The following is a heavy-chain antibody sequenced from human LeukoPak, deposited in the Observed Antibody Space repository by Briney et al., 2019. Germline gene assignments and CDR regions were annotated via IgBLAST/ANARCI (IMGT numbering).Heavy chain of an antibody. Sequence: ASVKVSCKASGYTFTAFYMHWVRQAPGQGLEWMGWISAYNGNTNYAQKLQGRVTMTTDTSTSTAYMELRSLRSEDTAVYYCARLYDSSGYYIPYYYYGMDVWGQGTTVTVSS. CDR3: ARLYDSSGYYIPYYYYGMDV. V-gene: IGHV1-18*04. J-gene: IGHJ6*02. D-gene: IGHD3-22*01. CDR1: GYTFTAFY. CDR2: ISAYNGNT.